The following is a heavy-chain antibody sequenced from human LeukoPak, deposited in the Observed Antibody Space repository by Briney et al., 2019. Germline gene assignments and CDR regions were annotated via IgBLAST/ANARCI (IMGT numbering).Heavy chain of an antibody. CDR1: GYTFSNYG. J-gene: IGHJ4*02. CDR3: ARHSGSGWQALGY. V-gene: IGHV1-18*04. Sequence: ASVKVSCKASGYTFSNYGISWVRQAPGLGLEWMGWTSYNGNTNYAQKFQDRVTMTTDTSTTTAYMELRSLESDETAVYYCARHSGSGWQALGYWGQGTLVTVSP. D-gene: IGHD6-19*01. CDR2: TSYNGNT.